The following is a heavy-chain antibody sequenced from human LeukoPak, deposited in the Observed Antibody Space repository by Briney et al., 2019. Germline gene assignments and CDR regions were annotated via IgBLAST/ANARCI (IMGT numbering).Heavy chain of an antibody. J-gene: IGHJ4*02. Sequence: GGSLRLSCAASGFTFSSYSMNWVRQAPGKGLEWVSSISSSSSYIYYADSVKGRFTISRDNAKNSPYLQMNSLRAEDTAVYYCARVSIAVAGTSFDYWGQGTLVTVSS. CDR3: ARVSIAVAGTSFDY. D-gene: IGHD6-19*01. CDR1: GFTFSSYS. CDR2: ISSSSSYI. V-gene: IGHV3-21*01.